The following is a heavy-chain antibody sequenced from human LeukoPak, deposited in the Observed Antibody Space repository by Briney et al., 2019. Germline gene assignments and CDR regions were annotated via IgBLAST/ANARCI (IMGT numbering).Heavy chain of an antibody. CDR3: ARESAGGGFDY. J-gene: IGHJ4*02. CDR1: GFTFSSYE. D-gene: IGHD3-16*01. Sequence: GGSLRLSCAASGFTFSSYEMNWVRQAPGKGLEWVSYISTSGSTIYYADSVKGRFTISRDNSKNTLYLQMNSLRAEDTAVYYCARESAGGGFDYWGQGTLVTVSS. V-gene: IGHV3-48*03. CDR2: ISTSGSTI.